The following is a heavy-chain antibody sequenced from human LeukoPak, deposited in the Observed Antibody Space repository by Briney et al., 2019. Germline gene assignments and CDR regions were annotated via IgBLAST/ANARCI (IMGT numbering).Heavy chain of an antibody. D-gene: IGHD3-3*01. Sequence: GGSLRLSCAASGFTFDDHGMSWVRQAPGKGLEWVSGINWNGGSTGYADSVKGRFTISRDNAKNSLYLQMNSLRAEDTALYHCARAVYYDFWSGSPDDAFDIWGQGIMVTVSS. CDR3: ARAVYYDFWSGSPDDAFDI. CDR1: GFTFDDHG. J-gene: IGHJ3*02. CDR2: INWNGGST. V-gene: IGHV3-20*01.